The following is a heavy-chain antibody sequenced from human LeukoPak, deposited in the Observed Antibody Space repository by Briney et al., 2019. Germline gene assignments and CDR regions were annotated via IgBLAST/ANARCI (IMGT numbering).Heavy chain of an antibody. CDR1: GFTVSSNY. J-gene: IGHJ6*02. CDR2: IYSGGST. D-gene: IGHD2-15*01. V-gene: IGHV3-53*01. CDR3: ATPGGGGSCFLSLFYYGMDV. Sequence: GGSLRLSCAASGFTVSSNYMNWVRQAPGKGLEWVSVIYSGGSTYYADSVKGRFTISRDNSKNTLYLQMNSLRAEDTAVYYCATPGGGGSCFLSLFYYGMDVWGQGTTVTVS.